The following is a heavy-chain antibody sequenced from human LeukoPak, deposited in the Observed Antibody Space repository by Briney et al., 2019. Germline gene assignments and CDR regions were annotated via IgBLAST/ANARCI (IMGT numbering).Heavy chain of an antibody. CDR1: GFTFSSYS. CDR3: ARDPYYGSGSYYSL. CDR2: ISSSSSTI. V-gene: IGHV3-48*02. Sequence: TGGSLRLSCAASGFTFSSYSMNWVRQAPGKGLEWVSYISSSSSTIYYADSVKGRFTISRDNAKNSLYLQMNSLRDEDTAVYYCARDPYYGSGSYYSLWGQGTLVTVSS. J-gene: IGHJ4*02. D-gene: IGHD3-10*01.